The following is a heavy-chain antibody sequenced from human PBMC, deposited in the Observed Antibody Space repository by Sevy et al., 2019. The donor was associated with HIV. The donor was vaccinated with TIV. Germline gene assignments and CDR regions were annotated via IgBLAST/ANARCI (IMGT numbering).Heavy chain of an antibody. D-gene: IGHD3-10*01. Sequence: GGSLRLSCVASGFTFKNYWLNWVRQAPGKGLEWVANMKPDGSEKYYSDSVKSRFTISRDNAKNSLFLQMNSLRVEDTAVYYCARSDEDGPQLVWYGELLSNFDYWGQGNLVTVSS. CDR3: ARSDEDGPQLVWYGELLSNFDY. CDR1: GFTFKNYW. V-gene: IGHV3-7*01. CDR2: MKPDGSEK. J-gene: IGHJ4*02.